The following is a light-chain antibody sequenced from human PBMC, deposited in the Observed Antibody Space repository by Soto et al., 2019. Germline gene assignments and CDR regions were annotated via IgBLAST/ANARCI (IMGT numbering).Light chain of an antibody. CDR3: TSYAGSNDRYV. CDR2: EVS. J-gene: IGLJ1*01. CDR1: SSDVGAYKY. Sequence: QSVLTQPPSASGSPGQSVTISCTGTSSDVGAYKYVSWYQHHPGKAPKLIIYEVSQRPSGVPDRFSGSKSGNTASLTVSGLQAEDEAHYYCTSYAGSNDRYVFGTGTKV. V-gene: IGLV2-8*01.